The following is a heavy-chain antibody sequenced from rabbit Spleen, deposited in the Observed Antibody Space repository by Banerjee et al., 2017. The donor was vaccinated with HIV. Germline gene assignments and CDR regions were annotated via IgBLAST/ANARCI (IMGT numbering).Heavy chain of an antibody. Sequence: QSLEESGGDLVKPGASLTLTCTASGFSFSYSDYMCWVRQPPGKGPEWIACIGAGISYTIYYASWAKGRFTISKTSSTTVTLQMTSLTVADTATYFCARDAGRGDYIDGVFNLWGPGTLVTVS. J-gene: IGHJ4*01. D-gene: IGHD8-1*01. CDR2: IGAGISYTI. CDR1: GFSFSYSDY. V-gene: IGHV1S40*01. CDR3: ARDAGRGDYIDGVFNL.